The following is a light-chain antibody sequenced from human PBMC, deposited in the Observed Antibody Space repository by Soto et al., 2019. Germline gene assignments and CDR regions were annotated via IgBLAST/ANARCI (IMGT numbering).Light chain of an antibody. Sequence: AIRMTQSPSSLSASTGDRVTITCRASQGISSSLAWYQQKPGKAPKLLIYAASTLQSGVPSRFSGSGSGTDFTLTISCLQSEDFATYYCQQYYNYPPTFGQGTKVEIK. CDR3: QQYYNYPPT. CDR1: QGISSS. V-gene: IGKV1-8*01. J-gene: IGKJ1*01. CDR2: AAS.